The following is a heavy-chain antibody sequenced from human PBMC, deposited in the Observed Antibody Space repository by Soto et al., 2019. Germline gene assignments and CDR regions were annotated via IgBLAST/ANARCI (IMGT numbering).Heavy chain of an antibody. Sequence: ASVQVSCKASGGTFRSYAIRRVRQAPGQGLEWMGGIIPILGTANYAQKFQGRVTITADESTSTAYMKLSSLTSEDTAVYYCAQCGGDCYSYYYDGMDVWGQGTTVTVSS. V-gene: IGHV1-69*13. CDR1: GGTFRSYA. D-gene: IGHD2-21*02. CDR2: IIPILGTA. J-gene: IGHJ6*02. CDR3: AQCGGDCYSYYYDGMDV.